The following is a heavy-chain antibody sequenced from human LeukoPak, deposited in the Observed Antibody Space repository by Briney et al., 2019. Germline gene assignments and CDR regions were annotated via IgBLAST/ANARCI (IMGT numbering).Heavy chain of an antibody. D-gene: IGHD6-19*01. CDR1: GGSISSGSYY. V-gene: IGHV4-61*02. CDR2: IYTSGST. CDR3: ARDAGYSSGWAEIDY. Sequence: PSQTLSLTCTVSGGSISSGSYYWSWNRQPAGKGLEWIGRIYTSGSTNYNPSLKSRVTISVDTSKNQFSLKLSSVTAADTAVYYCARDAGYSSGWAEIDYWGQGTLATVSS. J-gene: IGHJ4*02.